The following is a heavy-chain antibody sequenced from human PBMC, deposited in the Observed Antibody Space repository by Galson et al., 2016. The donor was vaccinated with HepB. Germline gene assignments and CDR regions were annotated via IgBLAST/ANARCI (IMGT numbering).Heavy chain of an antibody. CDR3: ARSFQAYYFDY. Sequence: QSGAEVKKPGESLRISCKGSGYRFFSYYIAWVRQMPGKGLEWMGIIYPGDSDTRYSPSFQGQVTISADKSITTAYLQWSSLKASDTAIYYCARSFQAYYFDYWGQGALVTVSS. V-gene: IGHV5-51*01. J-gene: IGHJ4*02. CDR2: IYPGDSDT. CDR1: GYRFFSYY.